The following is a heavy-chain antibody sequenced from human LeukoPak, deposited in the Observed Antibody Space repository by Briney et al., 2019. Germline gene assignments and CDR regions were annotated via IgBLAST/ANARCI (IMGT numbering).Heavy chain of an antibody. CDR3: VKDRAPRAAAYYFDC. D-gene: IGHD6-13*01. J-gene: IGHJ4*02. Sequence: GGSLRLSCAASGFTFSNYGMHWVRQAPGKGLEWVAVIANDGKDKKSADSVKGRFTISRDNSKNTLYLQMNSLRDEDMAIYYCVKDRAPRAAAYYFDCWGQGTLVTVSS. V-gene: IGHV3-30*18. CDR2: IANDGKDK. CDR1: GFTFSNYG.